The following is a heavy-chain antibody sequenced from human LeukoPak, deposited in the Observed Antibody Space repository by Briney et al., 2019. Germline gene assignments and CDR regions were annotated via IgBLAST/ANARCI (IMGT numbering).Heavy chain of an antibody. D-gene: IGHD3-22*01. J-gene: IGHJ4*02. CDR3: ARAAGMADSSGYYWSSWFDY. V-gene: IGHV4-59*01. Sequence: SETLSLTCTVSGGSISSYYWSWIRQPPGKGLEWIGYIYYSGSTNYNPSLKSRVTISVDTSKNQFSLKLSSVTAADTAVYYCARAAGMADSSGYYWSSWFDYWGQGTLVTVSS. CDR1: GGSISSYY. CDR2: IYYSGST.